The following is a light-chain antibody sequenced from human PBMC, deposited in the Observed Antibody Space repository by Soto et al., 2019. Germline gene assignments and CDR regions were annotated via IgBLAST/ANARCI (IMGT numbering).Light chain of an antibody. CDR3: GSWDSSLTYV. CDR1: SSNIGNNF. Sequence: QSVLTQPPSVSAAPGQKVTISCSGSSSNIGNNFVTWYQQLPGTAPKLLIYDNNKRPSGIPDRFSGSQSGTSATLGITGLQTGDEAVYYFGSWDSSLTYVFGTGTQLTVL. CDR2: DNN. J-gene: IGLJ1*01. V-gene: IGLV1-51*01.